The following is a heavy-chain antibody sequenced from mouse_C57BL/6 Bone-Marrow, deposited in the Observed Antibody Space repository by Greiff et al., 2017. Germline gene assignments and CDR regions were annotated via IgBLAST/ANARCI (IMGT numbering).Heavy chain of an antibody. J-gene: IGHJ3*01. CDR2: IYPGGGYT. Sequence: VMLVESGAELVRPGTSVKMSCKASGYTFTNYWIGWAKQRPGHGLEWIGDIYPGGGYTNYNEKFKGKATLTADKSSSTAYMQFSSLTSEDSAIYYCAREGLRRGGFAYWGQGTLVTVSA. CDR1: GYTFTNYW. V-gene: IGHV1-63*01. CDR3: AREGLRRGGFAY. D-gene: IGHD2-4*01.